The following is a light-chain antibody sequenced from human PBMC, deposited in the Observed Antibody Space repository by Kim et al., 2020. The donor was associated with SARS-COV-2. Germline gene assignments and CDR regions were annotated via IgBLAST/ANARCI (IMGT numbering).Light chain of an antibody. Sequence: ASVGDRVTITRRASQGISSYLAWYQQKPGKAPKLLIYAASTLQSGVPSRFSGSGSGTEFTLTISSLQPEDFATYYCQQLNSYPRGTFGQGTKLEIK. CDR1: QGISSY. CDR2: AAS. J-gene: IGKJ2*01. CDR3: QQLNSYPRGT. V-gene: IGKV1-9*01.